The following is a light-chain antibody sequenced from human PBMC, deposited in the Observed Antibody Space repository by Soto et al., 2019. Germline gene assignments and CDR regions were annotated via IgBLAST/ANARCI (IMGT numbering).Light chain of an antibody. Sequence: QSVLTQPPSVSGAPGQRGTISCTGSSSNIGAGYDVHWYQQLPGTAPKLLIYGNSNRPSGVPDRFSGSKSGTSASLDITGLQSEDEADYYCQSYDSSLSGSVFGGGTKVTVL. CDR2: GNS. CDR1: SSNIGAGYD. J-gene: IGLJ2*01. V-gene: IGLV1-40*01. CDR3: QSYDSSLSGSV.